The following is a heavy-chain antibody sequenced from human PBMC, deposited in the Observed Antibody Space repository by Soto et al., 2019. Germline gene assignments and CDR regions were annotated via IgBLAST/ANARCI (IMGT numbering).Heavy chain of an antibody. V-gene: IGHV3-23*01. CDR1: GFTFSSYA. CDR2: ISGSGGST. Sequence: GGSLRLSWAASGFTFSSYAMSWVRQAPGKGLEWVSAISGSGGSTYYADSVKGRFTISRDNSKNTLYLQMNSLRAEDTALYHCAKGGGCSGGTCYSAFDIWGQETMVTVPS. CDR3: AKGGGCSGGTCYSAFDI. J-gene: IGHJ3*02. D-gene: IGHD2-15*01.